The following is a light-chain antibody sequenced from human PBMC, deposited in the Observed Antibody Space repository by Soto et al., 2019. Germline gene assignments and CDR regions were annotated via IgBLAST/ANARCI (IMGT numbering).Light chain of an antibody. CDR2: WAS. CDR3: QQYYSTPPT. CDR1: QSVLYSSNNKNY. J-gene: IGKJ1*01. Sequence: DIVMTHSPASLAMSLGERATNNCKSSQSVLYSSNNKNYLAWYQQQPGQPPKLLIYWASTRESGVTDRFSGSGSGTDFTLTISSLQAEDVAVYYCQQYYSTPPTFGQGTKVEIK. V-gene: IGKV4-1*01.